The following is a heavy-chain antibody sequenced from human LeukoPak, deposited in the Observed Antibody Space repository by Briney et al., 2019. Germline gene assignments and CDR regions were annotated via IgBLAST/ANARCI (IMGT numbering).Heavy chain of an antibody. Sequence: GGSLRLSCAASGFTLSSFEMHWVRQAPGRGRECFSYISSSSSTIYYAVSVKGRFTITRDNAKNSLYLQMNSLRDEDTAVYYCAELGITMIGGVWGKGTTVTISA. V-gene: IGHV3-48*03. CDR3: AELGITMIGGV. CDR2: ISSSSSTI. J-gene: IGHJ6*04. CDR1: GFTLSSFE. D-gene: IGHD3-10*02.